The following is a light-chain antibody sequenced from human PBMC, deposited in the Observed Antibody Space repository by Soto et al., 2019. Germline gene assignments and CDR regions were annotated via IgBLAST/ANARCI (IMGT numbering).Light chain of an antibody. CDR2: SDD. V-gene: IGLV1-44*01. Sequence: QSVLTQPTSLSGTPGQRGTISCSGSNSNIGRYSVNWYQHFPGTAPKILIYSDDEQPSGVPDLFSGSKSGTSASLAISGLQSEDEAEYYCAAWDDKLNGPLFGGGTKLTVL. CDR1: NSNIGRYS. CDR3: AAWDDKLNGPL. J-gene: IGLJ3*02.